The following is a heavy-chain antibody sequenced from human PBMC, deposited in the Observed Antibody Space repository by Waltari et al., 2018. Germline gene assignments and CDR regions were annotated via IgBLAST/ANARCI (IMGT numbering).Heavy chain of an antibody. Sequence: QVQLRESGPGLVKPSETLSLTCVISGYSLRSNLFWGWIRQSPEKGLEWIGNIYYSGVTYYSPFLKSRVFISIDTPRRQFSLKLTSVTAADTAVYYCARVLTTGTVAFDIWGQGTLVTVSS. CDR2: IYYSGVT. CDR1: GYSLRSNLF. J-gene: IGHJ3*02. V-gene: IGHV4-38-2*01. CDR3: ARVLTTGTVAFDI. D-gene: IGHD1-7*01.